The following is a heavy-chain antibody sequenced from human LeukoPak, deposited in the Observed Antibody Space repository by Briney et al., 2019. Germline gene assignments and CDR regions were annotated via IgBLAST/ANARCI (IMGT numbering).Heavy chain of an antibody. D-gene: IGHD2-2*01. CDR2: ISGSGAST. CDR1: GFTFSSYA. Sequence: GGSLRLSCATSGFTFSSYAMSWVRQALGRVLEWVSGISGSGASTYYEDSVKGRFTISRDNSKNTLYPQMNSLRVEDTAVYYCAKQRSEVPVAAANYWGQGSLVTVSS. CDR3: AKQRSEVPVAAANY. V-gene: IGHV3-23*01. J-gene: IGHJ4*02.